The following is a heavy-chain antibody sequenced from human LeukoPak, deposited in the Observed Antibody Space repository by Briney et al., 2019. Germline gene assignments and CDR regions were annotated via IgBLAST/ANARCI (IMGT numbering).Heavy chain of an antibody. CDR3: ARESELGAPFDY. D-gene: IGHD3-16*01. CDR1: GGSISSSSYY. CDR2: IYYSGST. J-gene: IGHJ4*02. Sequence: SETLSLTCTVSGGSISSSSYYWGWIRQPPGKGLEWIGSIYYSGSTYYNPSLKSRVTISVDTSKNQFSLQLNSVTPEDTAVYYCARESELGAPFDYWGQGTLVTVSS. V-gene: IGHV4-39*02.